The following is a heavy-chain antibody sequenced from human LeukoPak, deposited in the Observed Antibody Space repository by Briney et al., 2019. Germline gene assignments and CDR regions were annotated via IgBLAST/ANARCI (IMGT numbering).Heavy chain of an antibody. CDR2: ISYSGTT. J-gene: IGHJ4*02. V-gene: IGHV4-39*02. Sequence: SETLSLTCTVSSASITSSPYFWGWIRQSPGKGLEWIGSISYSGTTYYNPSLKSRVTISADTSKNQFSLKLSSVTAADTAVYYCARDDMRFGEDNWGQGTLVTVSS. D-gene: IGHD3-10*01. CDR3: ARDDMRFGEDN. CDR1: SASITSSPYF.